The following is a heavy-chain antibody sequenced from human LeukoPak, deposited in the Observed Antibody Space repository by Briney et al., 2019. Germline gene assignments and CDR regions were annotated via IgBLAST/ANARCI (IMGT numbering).Heavy chain of an antibody. CDR1: GFTFSSYG. D-gene: IGHD3-10*01. J-gene: IGHJ6*03. V-gene: IGHV3-30*18. Sequence: PGGSLRLSCAASGFTFSSYGMHWVRQAPGKGLEWVAVISYNGSNKYYADSVKGRFTISRDNSKNTLYLQMNSLRAEDTAVYYCAKDVSITMVRGVIMTSYYMDVWGKGTTVTVSS. CDR2: ISYNGSNK. CDR3: AKDVSITMVRGVIMTSYYMDV.